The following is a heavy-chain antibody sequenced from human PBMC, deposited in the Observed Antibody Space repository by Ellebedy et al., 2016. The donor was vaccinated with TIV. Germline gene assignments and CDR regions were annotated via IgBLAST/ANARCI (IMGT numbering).Heavy chain of an antibody. D-gene: IGHD6-6*01. Sequence: PGGSLRLSCRDSGHSSSHWITWVRQMPGKGLEWMGRIDPEDSHTTYNPSFQGHVTMSADKSISTVYLQWTSLNASDTAMYYCARGTSSSYGADWGQGTLVTVSS. CDR1: GHSSSHW. V-gene: IGHV5-10-1*01. CDR2: IDPEDSHT. J-gene: IGHJ4*02. CDR3: ARGTSSSYGAD.